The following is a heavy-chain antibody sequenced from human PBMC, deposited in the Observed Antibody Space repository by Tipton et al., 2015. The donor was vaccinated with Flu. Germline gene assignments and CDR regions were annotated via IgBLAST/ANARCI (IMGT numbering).Heavy chain of an antibody. CDR2: IYYSGLS. CDR3: AKGLDP. V-gene: IGHV4-59*06. J-gene: IGHJ5*02. Sequence: TLSLTCIVSGGSIRGYYWNWIRQFPGKGLEWIGYIYYSGLSLYNPSLKSRLTISVDKSKNQFSLRLNSVTAADTAVYYCAKGLDPWGQGTLVTVSS. CDR1: GGSIRGYY.